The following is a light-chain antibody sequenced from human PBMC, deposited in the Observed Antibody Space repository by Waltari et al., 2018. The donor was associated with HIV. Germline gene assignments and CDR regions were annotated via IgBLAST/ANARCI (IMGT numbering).Light chain of an antibody. CDR3: QSFDSVVTSSV. J-gene: IGLJ2*01. Sequence: QSMLTQPPSVSGAPGQRVTISCSGSSSNIGARYDVHWYQNIPGTAPKLLIYESTNRPSGVPDRFSASTSGTSASLAITGLQAEDEADYYCQSFDSVVTSSVFGGGTKLTVL. CDR1: SSNIGARYD. CDR2: EST. V-gene: IGLV1-40*01.